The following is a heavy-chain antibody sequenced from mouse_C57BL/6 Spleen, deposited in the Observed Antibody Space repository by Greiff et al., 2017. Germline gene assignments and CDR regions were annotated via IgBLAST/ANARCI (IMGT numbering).Heavy chain of an antibody. CDR3: ARHYYGSSLDY. D-gene: IGHD1-1*01. CDR1: GFSLSTSGMG. Sequence: QVQLQQSGPGILQSSQTLSLTCSFSGFSLSTSGMGVSWIRQPSGKGLEWLAHIYWDDDKRYNPSLKSRPTISKDTSRNQVFLKITRVDTADTATYYCARHYYGSSLDYWGQGTTLTVSS. V-gene: IGHV8-12*01. J-gene: IGHJ2*01. CDR2: IYWDDDK.